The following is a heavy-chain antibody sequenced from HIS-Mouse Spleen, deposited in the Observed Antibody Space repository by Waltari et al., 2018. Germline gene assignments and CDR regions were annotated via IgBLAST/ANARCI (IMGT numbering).Heavy chain of an antibody. D-gene: IGHD1-26*01. Sequence: QVQLVESGGGVVQPGRSLGLSCAAPGFPFRSYGMHWVRQAPGKGLEWVAVISYDGSNKYYADSVKGRFTISRDNSKNTLYLQMNSLRAEDTAVYYCAKDRGSQFDYWGQGTLVTVSS. V-gene: IGHV3-30*18. J-gene: IGHJ4*02. CDR3: AKDRGSQFDY. CDR2: ISYDGSNK. CDR1: GFPFRSYG.